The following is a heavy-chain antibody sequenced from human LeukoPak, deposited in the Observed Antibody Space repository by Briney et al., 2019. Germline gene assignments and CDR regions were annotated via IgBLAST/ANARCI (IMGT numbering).Heavy chain of an antibody. V-gene: IGHV3-30-3*01. Sequence: GGSLRLSCAASGFTFSSYAMHWVRQAPGKGLEWVAVISYDGSNKYYADSVKGRFTISRDNSKNTLYLQMNSLRAEDTAVYYCAREAPLLRDILTGYYTGAFDIWGQGTMVTVSS. CDR2: ISYDGSNK. CDR1: GFTFSSYA. J-gene: IGHJ3*02. CDR3: AREAPLLRDILTGYYTGAFDI. D-gene: IGHD3-9*01.